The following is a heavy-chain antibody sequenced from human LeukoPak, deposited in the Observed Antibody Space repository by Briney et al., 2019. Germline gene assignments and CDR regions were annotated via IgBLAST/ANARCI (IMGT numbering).Heavy chain of an antibody. J-gene: IGHJ5*02. V-gene: IGHV1-2*06. CDR1: GYTFTGYY. CDR2: INPNSGGT. Sequence: GASVKVPCKASGYTFTGYYIHWVRQAPGQGLEWMGRINPNSGGTNYAQKLQGRVTMTRDTSISTAYMELSRLRSDDTAVYYCAHAPSLGYCSSTSCYPTQTSFGPWGQGTLVTVSS. D-gene: IGHD2-2*01. CDR3: AHAPSLGYCSSTSCYPTQTSFGP.